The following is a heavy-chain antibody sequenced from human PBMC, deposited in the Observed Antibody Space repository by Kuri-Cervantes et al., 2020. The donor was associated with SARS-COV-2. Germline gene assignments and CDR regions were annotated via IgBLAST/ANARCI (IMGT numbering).Heavy chain of an antibody. J-gene: IGHJ6*03. CDR1: RFTFNNYD. CDR3: ARGAANYYYMDV. D-gene: IGHD3-16*01. CDR2: ISTSGGDT. Sequence: GGSLRLSCAASRFTFNNYDLIWVRQAPGKGLEWVSSISTSGGDTNYADSLKGRFTISRDNSKNTVSLHMNSLRAEDTAMYYCARGAANYYYMDVWGKGTTVTVSS. V-gene: IGHV3-23*01.